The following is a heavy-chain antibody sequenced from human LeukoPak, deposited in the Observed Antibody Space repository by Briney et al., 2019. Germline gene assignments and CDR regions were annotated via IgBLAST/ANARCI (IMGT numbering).Heavy chain of an antibody. CDR2: ISAYNGNT. J-gene: IGHJ3*02. D-gene: IGHD2-8*02. CDR1: GYTFTSYG. Sequence: ASVKVSCKASGYTFTSYGISWVRQAPGQGLEWMGWISAYNGNTNYAQKLQGRVTMTTDTSTSTAYMELSSLRSEDTAVYYCARALLAHDAFDIWGQGTMVTVSS. V-gene: IGHV1-18*01. CDR3: ARALLAHDAFDI.